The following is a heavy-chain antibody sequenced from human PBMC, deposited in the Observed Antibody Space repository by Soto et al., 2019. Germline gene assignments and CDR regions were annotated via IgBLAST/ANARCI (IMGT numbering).Heavy chain of an antibody. CDR3: ARGEQLYQYYYGMDV. CDR2: ISTGNGNT. D-gene: IGHD3-3*01. J-gene: IGHJ6*02. CDR1: GYSFTTHA. V-gene: IGHV1-3*04. Sequence: ASVKVSCKASGYSFTTHAMICVRQAPGQRPEWMGWISTGNGNTRYSPKFQGRVNITRDTSASTAYMELSSLKSEDTAGYYCARGEQLYQYYYGMDVWGQGSTVTVAS.